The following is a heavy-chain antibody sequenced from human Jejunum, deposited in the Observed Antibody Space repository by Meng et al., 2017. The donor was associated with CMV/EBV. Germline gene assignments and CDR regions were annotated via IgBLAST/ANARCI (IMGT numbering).Heavy chain of an antibody. CDR1: GFTFSSYS. V-gene: IGHV3-21*01. Sequence: ASGFTFSSYSMNWVRQAPGKGLEWVSSISSSSSYIYYADSVKGRFTISRDNAKTSLYLQMNSLRAEDTAVYYCARLYCSGGSCYNWGQGTLVTVSS. D-gene: IGHD2-15*01. J-gene: IGHJ4*02. CDR2: ISSSSSYI. CDR3: ARLYCSGGSCYN.